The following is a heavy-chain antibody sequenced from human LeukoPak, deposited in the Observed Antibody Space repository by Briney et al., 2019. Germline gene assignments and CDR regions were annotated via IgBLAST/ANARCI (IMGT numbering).Heavy chain of an antibody. CDR3: ARDKVDTAMVTGFDY. CDR1: GFTFSSYS. D-gene: IGHD5-18*01. Sequence: GGSLRLSCAASGFTFSSYSMNWVRQAPGKGLEWVSSISSSSSYIYYADSVKGRFTISRDNAKNSLYLQMNSLRAEDTAVYYCARDKVDTAMVTGFDYWGQGTLVTVSS. V-gene: IGHV3-21*01. J-gene: IGHJ4*02. CDR2: ISSSSSYI.